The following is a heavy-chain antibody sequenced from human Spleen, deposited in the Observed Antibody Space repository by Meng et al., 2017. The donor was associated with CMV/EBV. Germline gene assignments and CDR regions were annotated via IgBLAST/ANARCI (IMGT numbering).Heavy chain of an antibody. CDR1: GFSLNTIGLG. D-gene: IGHD3-22*01. CDR3: AHTPYDPSGYSPAFHF. V-gene: IGHV2-5*01. CDR2: IYWNDDK. Sequence: SGPTLVKPTQTLTLTCTFSGFSLNTIGLGVGWIRQPPGKALEWLALIYWNDDKRYSSSLKNRLTISKDTSNNQVVLTMANVDPVDTATYSCAHTPYDPSGYSPAFHFWGQGTMVTVSS. J-gene: IGHJ3*01.